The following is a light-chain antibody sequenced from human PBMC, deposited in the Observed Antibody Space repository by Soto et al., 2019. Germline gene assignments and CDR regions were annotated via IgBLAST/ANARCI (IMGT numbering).Light chain of an antibody. CDR2: DAS. V-gene: IGKV3-11*01. Sequence: EIVMTQSPATLSVSPGEGATLSCRASQSISSNLAWYEQKPGQAPRLLIYDASNRATGIPARFSGSGSGTDFTLTISSLEPEDFAVYYCQQRSNWPATFGQGTKVDIK. CDR3: QQRSNWPAT. CDR1: QSISSN. J-gene: IGKJ1*01.